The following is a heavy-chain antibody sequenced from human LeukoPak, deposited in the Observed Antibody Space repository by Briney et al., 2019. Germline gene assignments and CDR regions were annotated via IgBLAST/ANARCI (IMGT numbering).Heavy chain of an antibody. CDR2: ISSSGSTI. J-gene: IGHJ4*02. CDR1: GFTFSSYE. Sequence: PGGSLRLSCAASGFTFSSYEMNWVRQAPGKGLEWVSYISSSGSTIYYADSVKGRFTISRDNAKNSLYLQMNSLRAEDTAVYYCALNYYDSSGYYGTGYWGQGTLVTVSS. CDR3: ALNYYDSSGYYGTGY. D-gene: IGHD3-22*01. V-gene: IGHV3-48*03.